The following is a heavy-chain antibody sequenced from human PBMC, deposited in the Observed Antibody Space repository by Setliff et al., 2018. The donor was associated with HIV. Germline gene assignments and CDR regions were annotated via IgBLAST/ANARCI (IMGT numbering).Heavy chain of an antibody. V-gene: IGHV4-59*01. CDR2: IYYSGST. CDR1: GGSISNYY. Sequence: PSETLSLTCTVSGGSISNYYWSWIRQPPGKGLQWIGYIYYSGSTNYNPSLKSRVTISVDTSKNQFSLKLSSVTAADTAVYYCARAGDGSPFYCYYYMDVWGKGTTVTVSS. CDR3: ARAGDGSPFYCYYYMDV. D-gene: IGHD1-26*01. J-gene: IGHJ6*03.